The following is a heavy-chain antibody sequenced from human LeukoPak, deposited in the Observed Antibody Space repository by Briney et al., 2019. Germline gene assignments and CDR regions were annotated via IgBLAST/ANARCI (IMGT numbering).Heavy chain of an antibody. CDR3: ARDGPIVGATGGLYNWFDP. Sequence: SETLSLTCAVYGGSFSGYYWSWIRQPPGKGLEWIGEINHSGSTNYNPSLKSRVTISVDTSKNQFSLKLSSVTAADTAVYYCARDGPIVGATGGLYNWFDPWGQGTLVTVSS. V-gene: IGHV4-34*01. J-gene: IGHJ5*02. CDR1: GGSFSGYY. CDR2: INHSGST. D-gene: IGHD1-26*01.